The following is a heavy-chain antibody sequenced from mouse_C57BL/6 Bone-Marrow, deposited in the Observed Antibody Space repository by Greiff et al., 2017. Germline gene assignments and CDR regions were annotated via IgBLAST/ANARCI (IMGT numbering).Heavy chain of an antibody. CDR2: INPGSGGT. CDR3: ARSGGYLFAY. D-gene: IGHD2-2*01. J-gene: IGHJ3*01. V-gene: IGHV1-54*01. CDR1: GYAFTNYL. Sequence: QVQLQQSGAELVRPGTSVKVSCKASGYAFTNYLIEWVKQRPGQGLEWIGVINPGSGGTNYNEKFKGKATLTADKSSSTAYMQLSSLTSEDSAVYFCARSGGYLFAYGGQGTLVTVSA.